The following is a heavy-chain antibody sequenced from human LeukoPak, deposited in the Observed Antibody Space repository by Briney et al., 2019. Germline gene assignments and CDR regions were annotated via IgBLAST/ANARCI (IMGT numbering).Heavy chain of an antibody. Sequence: PGGSLRLSCAAFGFTFSSYSMNWVRQAPGKGLEWVSSTTSSSSYIYYADSVKGRFTISRDNAKNSLYLQMNSLRAEDTAVYYCARDTGHYYDILTGYYSDYYYGMDVWGQGTTVTVSS. V-gene: IGHV3-21*01. D-gene: IGHD3-9*01. J-gene: IGHJ6*02. CDR2: TTSSSSYI. CDR3: ARDTGHYYDILTGYYSDYYYGMDV. CDR1: GFTFSSYS.